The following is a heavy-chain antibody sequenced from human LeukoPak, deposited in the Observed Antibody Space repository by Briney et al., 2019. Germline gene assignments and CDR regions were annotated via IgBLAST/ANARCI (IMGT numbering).Heavy chain of an antibody. V-gene: IGHV5-51*01. CDR1: GYSFSSYW. J-gene: IGHJ4*02. CDR2: IYPGDSDT. CDR3: ARQWNQGLVPYYFDY. D-gene: IGHD3/OR15-3a*01. Sequence: GESLKISCKGSGYSFSSYWIAWVRQMPGKGLEWMGIIYPGDSDTRYSPSFQGQVTISADKSISTAYLQWSSLKASDTAMYYCARQWNQGLVPYYFDYWGQGTLVTVSS.